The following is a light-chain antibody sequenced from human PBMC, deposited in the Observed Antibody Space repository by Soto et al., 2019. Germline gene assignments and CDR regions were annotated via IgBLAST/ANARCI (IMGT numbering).Light chain of an antibody. CDR3: QQYNSYPYT. Sequence: DIQRTQSPSTLSASVGDTVTITCRASQSISSWLAWYQQKPGKAPKLLIYDASSLESGVPSRFSGSGSGTEFTLTISSLQPDDFATYYCQQYNSYPYTFGQGTKLEIK. J-gene: IGKJ2*01. CDR2: DAS. CDR1: QSISSW. V-gene: IGKV1-5*01.